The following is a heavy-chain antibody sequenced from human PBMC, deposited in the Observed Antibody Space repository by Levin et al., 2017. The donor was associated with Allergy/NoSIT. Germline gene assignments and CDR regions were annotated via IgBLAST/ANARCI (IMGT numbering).Heavy chain of an antibody. CDR3: ARCTWNYYGMDV. J-gene: IGHJ6*02. CDR1: GFTFSSYE. CDR2: ISRSGDTI. V-gene: IGHV3-48*03. Sequence: GESLKISCAASGFTFSSYEMNWVRQAPGKGPEWVSYISRSGDTIYYADSVKGRLTISRDNAKNSLYLQMNSLRAEDTAVYYCARCTWNYYGMDVWGQGTTVTVSS. D-gene: IGHD1-1*01.